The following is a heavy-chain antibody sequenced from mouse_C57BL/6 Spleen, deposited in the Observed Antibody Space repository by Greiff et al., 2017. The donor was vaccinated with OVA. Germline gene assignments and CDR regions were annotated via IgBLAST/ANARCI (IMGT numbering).Heavy chain of an antibody. CDR2: IYPGSGST. D-gene: IGHD1-1*01. J-gene: IGHJ3*01. CDR1: GYTFTSYW. CDR3: ARDPNYYYGSSYDWFAY. Sequence: VQLQQPGAELVKPGASVKMSCKASGYTFTSYWITWVKQRPGQGLEWIGDIYPGSGSTNYNEKFKSKATLTVDTSSSTAYMQLSSLTSEDSAVYYCARDPNYYYGSSYDWFAYWGQGTLVTVSA. V-gene: IGHV1-55*01.